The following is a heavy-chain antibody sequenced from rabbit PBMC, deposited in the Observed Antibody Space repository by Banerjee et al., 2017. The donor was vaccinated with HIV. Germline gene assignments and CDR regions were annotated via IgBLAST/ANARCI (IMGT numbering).Heavy chain of an antibody. CDR1: GLDFSSSYW. Sequence: QEQLEESGGDLVQPEGSLTLTCTASGLDFSSSYWICWVRQAPGKGLEWIGCIGTGDGSTYYASWAKGRFTISKTSSTTVTLQMTSLTAADTATHFCARDIGSSGYDLWGPGTLVTVS. D-gene: IGHD1-1*01. V-gene: IGHV1S45*01. CDR2: IGTGDGST. J-gene: IGHJ6*01. CDR3: ARDIGSSGYDL.